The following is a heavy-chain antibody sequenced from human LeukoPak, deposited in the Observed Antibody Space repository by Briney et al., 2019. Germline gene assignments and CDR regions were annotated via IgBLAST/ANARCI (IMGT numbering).Heavy chain of an antibody. D-gene: IGHD2-15*01. CDR3: AKEGYSHTSNYFDN. J-gene: IGHJ4*02. Sequence: GGSLRLSCAASGFMFDDSAMHWVRQAPGKGLEWVSLISGDGVSTFYAHSVKGRFTISRDNSKNSLSLQMDSLTTEDTALYYCAKEGYSHTSNYFDNWGQGILVTVSS. CDR2: ISGDGVST. CDR1: GFMFDDSA. V-gene: IGHV3-43*02.